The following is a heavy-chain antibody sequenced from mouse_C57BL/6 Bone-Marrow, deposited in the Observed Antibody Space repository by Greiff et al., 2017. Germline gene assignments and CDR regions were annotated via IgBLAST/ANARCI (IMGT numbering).Heavy chain of an antibody. CDR2: ISSGGSYT. CDR1: GFTFSSYG. Sequence: DVHLVESGGDLVKPGGSLKLSCAASGFTFSSYGMSWVRQTPDKRLEWVATISSGGSYTYYPDSVKGRFTISRDNAKNTLYLQMSSLKSEDTAMYYCARRTGTDYFDYWGQGTTLTVSS. D-gene: IGHD4-1*01. CDR3: ARRTGTDYFDY. J-gene: IGHJ2*01. V-gene: IGHV5-6*02.